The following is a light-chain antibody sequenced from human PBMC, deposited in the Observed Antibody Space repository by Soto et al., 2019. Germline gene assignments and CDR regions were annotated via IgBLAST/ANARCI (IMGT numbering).Light chain of an antibody. CDR3: QQYDSSLGLT. CDR1: QSVSSSY. V-gene: IGKV3-20*01. CDR2: GAS. J-gene: IGKJ4*01. Sequence: EIVLTQSPGTLSLSPGERATLSCRASQSVSSSYLAWYQQKPGQAPRLLIYGASSRATGIPDRFSGSGSGTDFTLTISRLEPEDCAVYYCQQYDSSLGLTCGGGTKVESK.